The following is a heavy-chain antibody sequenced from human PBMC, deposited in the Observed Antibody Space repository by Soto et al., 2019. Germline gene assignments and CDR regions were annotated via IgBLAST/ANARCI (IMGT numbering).Heavy chain of an antibody. CDR2: IYHTGST. J-gene: IGHJ6*02. V-gene: IGHV4-31*03. Sequence: QVQLQESAPGLVKPSQTLSLTCTVSGGSISSVDYYWNWIRQLPGKGLEWIGYIYHTGSTYYNPSLKSRLLILVDTSKNQFSLRLTALTAADTAVYYCAREQVPTLDYYGMDVWGLGTTVTVSS. CDR3: AREQVPTLDYYGMDV. CDR1: GGSISSVDYY.